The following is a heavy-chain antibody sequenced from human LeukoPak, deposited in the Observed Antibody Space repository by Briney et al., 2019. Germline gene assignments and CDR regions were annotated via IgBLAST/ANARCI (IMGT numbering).Heavy chain of an antibody. CDR1: GFTFSSYA. D-gene: IGHD3-16*01. CDR3: ARGWAYDFVWGSYFDY. J-gene: IGHJ4*02. Sequence: GGSLRLSCAASGFTFSSYAMSWVRQAPGKGLEWVSAISGSGGSTNYADSVKGRFTISRDNSKNTLYLQMNSLRAEDTAVYYCARGWAYDFVWGSYFDYWGQGTLVTVSS. CDR2: ISGSGGST. V-gene: IGHV3-23*01.